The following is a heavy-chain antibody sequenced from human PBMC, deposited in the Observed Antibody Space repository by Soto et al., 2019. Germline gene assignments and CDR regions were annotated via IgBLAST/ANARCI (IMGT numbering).Heavy chain of an antibody. V-gene: IGHV4-31*03. J-gene: IGHJ1*01. Sequence: SETLSLTCTVAGGSISSGGYYWSWIRQHPGKGLEWIGYIYYSGSTYYNPSLKSRVTISVDTSKNQFSLKLSSVTAAETAVYYCARDSSARYFQNWGEGTLVPVSS. CDR2: IYYSGST. CDR3: ARDSSARYFQN. CDR1: GGSISSGGYY. D-gene: IGHD6-19*01.